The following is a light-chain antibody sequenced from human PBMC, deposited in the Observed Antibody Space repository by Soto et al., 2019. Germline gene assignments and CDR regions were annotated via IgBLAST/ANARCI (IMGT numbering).Light chain of an antibody. CDR3: QQYGSSPRAFT. CDR1: QTVSSSY. Sequence: EIVLTQSPGTLSLSPGERATLSYRASQTVSSSYLAWYQQKPGQAPRLLIYGASSRATGIPDRFSGSGSGTDFTLTISRLEPEDFAVYYCQQYGSSPRAFTFGPGTKVDIK. CDR2: GAS. J-gene: IGKJ3*01. V-gene: IGKV3-20*01.